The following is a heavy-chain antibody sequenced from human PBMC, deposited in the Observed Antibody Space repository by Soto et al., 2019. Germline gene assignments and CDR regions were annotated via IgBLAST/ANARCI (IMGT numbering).Heavy chain of an antibody. D-gene: IGHD3-22*01. CDR2: ISYDGSNK. CDR3: ARDLGYYDSSGRRSAFDI. Sequence: GGSLRLSCAASGFTFSSYAMHWVRQAPGKGLEWVAVISYDGSNKYYADSVKGRFTISRDNAKNSLYLQMNSLRAEDTAVYYCARDLGYYDSSGRRSAFDIWGQGTMVTVSS. V-gene: IGHV3-30-3*01. J-gene: IGHJ3*02. CDR1: GFTFSSYA.